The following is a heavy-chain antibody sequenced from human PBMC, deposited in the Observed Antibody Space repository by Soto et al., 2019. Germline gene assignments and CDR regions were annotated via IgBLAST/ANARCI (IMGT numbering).Heavy chain of an antibody. D-gene: IGHD2-2*01. CDR2: MYHSGST. V-gene: IGHV4-30-2*01. CDR3: ARVPDN. Sequence: PSETLSLTCAVSGRSISSGGYSWSWIRQPPGKCLEWIGYMYHSGSTYYNPSLKSRVTISIVRSKLQFSLMLSFVTAADTAVYYCARVPDNWGQGILVTVSS. CDR1: GRSISSGGYS. J-gene: IGHJ4*02.